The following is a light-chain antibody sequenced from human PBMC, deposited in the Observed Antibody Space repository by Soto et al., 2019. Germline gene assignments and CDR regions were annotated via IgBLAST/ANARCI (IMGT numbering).Light chain of an antibody. V-gene: IGKV3-20*01. Sequence: VLTQSPGTLSLSRGERATLSCRGSESVSSSYLAWYQQKPGQAPRLLIYGASSRATGIPDRFSGSGSGTDFTLTISRLEPEDFAVYYCQQYGSSPWTFGQGTKVDNK. CDR1: ESVSSSY. CDR2: GAS. CDR3: QQYGSSPWT. J-gene: IGKJ1*01.